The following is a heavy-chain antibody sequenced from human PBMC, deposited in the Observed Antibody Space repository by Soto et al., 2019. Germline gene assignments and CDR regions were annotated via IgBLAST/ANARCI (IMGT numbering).Heavy chain of an antibody. CDR1: GFTFGDYA. J-gene: IGHJ4*02. Sequence: GGSLRLSCAASGFTFGDYAMHWVRQAPGKGLEWVSGISWNSGSIGYADSVKGRFTISRDNAKNSLYLQMNSLRAEDTALYYCAKDISGYSSGWYESYYFDYWGQGTLVTVSS. V-gene: IGHV3-9*01. CDR2: ISWNSGSI. CDR3: AKDISGYSSGWYESYYFDY. D-gene: IGHD6-19*01.